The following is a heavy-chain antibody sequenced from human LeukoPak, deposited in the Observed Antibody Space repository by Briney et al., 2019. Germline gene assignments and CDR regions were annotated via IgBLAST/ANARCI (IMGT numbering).Heavy chain of an antibody. CDR3: ARGLGPSSAFDI. CDR2: INHSGST. J-gene: IGHJ3*02. V-gene: IGHV4-34*01. CDR1: GGSFSGYY. Sequence: PSETLSVTCAVYGGSFSGYYWSWIRQPPGKGLEWIGEINHSGSTNYNPSLKSRVTISVDTSKNQFSLKLSSVTAADTAVYYCARGLGPSSAFDIWGQGTMVTVSS.